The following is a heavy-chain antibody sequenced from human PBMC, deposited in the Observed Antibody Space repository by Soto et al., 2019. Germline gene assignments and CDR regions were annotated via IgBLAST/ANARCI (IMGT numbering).Heavy chain of an antibody. CDR1: GFTFSSYA. CDR3: AKDKAAAGKGDYFDY. CDR2: ISGSGGST. Sequence: GGSLRLSCAASGFTFSSYAMSWVRQAPGKGLEWVSAISGSGGSTYYADSVKGRFTISRDNSKNTLYLQMNSLRAEDTAVYYCAKDKAAAGKGDYFDYWGQGTLVTVSS. D-gene: IGHD6-13*01. J-gene: IGHJ4*02. V-gene: IGHV3-23*01.